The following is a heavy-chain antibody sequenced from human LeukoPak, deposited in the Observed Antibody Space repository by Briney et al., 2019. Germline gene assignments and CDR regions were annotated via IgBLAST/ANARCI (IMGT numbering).Heavy chain of an antibody. CDR2: ISGSGGST. J-gene: IGHJ4*02. Sequence: HGGSLRLSCAASGFTLSSYAMSWVRQAPGKGLECVSAISGSGGSTYYADSVKGRFTISRDNSKNTLYLQMNSLTAEDTAVYSCAKTFGIQLWAWLGTGLDYWGQGTLVTVSS. CDR1: GFTLSSYA. D-gene: IGHD5-18*01. V-gene: IGHV3-23*01. CDR3: AKTFGIQLWAWLGTGLDY.